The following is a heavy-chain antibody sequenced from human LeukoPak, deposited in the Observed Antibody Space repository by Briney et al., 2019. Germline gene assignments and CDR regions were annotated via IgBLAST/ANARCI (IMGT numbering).Heavy chain of an antibody. D-gene: IGHD3-22*01. CDR1: GGSISTYY. J-gene: IGHJ4*02. V-gene: IGHV4-34*01. CDR2: INHSGST. CDR3: ARGEYYDSSGYPSNDY. Sequence: SETLSLTCTVSGGSISTYYWSWIRQPPGKGLEWIGEINHSGSTNYNPSLKSRVTISVDTSKNQFSLKLSSVTAADTAVYYCARGEYYDSSGYPSNDYWGQGTLVTVSS.